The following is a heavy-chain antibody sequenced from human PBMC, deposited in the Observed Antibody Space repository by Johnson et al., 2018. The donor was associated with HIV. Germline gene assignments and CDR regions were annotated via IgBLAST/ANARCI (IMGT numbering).Heavy chain of an antibody. CDR2: SSWNGGRT. CDR3: AKVRRGSSWYIAFDI. D-gene: IGHD6-13*01. V-gene: IGHV3-20*04. J-gene: IGHJ3*02. CDR1: GFTFDNYG. Sequence: VQLVESGGRVVRPGESLRLSCEASGFTFDNYGMSWVRQGPGTGLEWVSGSSWNGGRTSYADSVKGRFIISRDNTKNSLYLQMNRLRVEDTALYYCAKVRRGSSWYIAFDIWGQGTMVTVSS.